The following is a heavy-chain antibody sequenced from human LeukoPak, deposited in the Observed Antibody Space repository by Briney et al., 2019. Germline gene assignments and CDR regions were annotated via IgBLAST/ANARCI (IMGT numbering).Heavy chain of an antibody. J-gene: IGHJ4*02. CDR3: ARDPDSGYYDSSGYLDY. CDR1: GGTFSSYA. CDR2: INPNSGGT. D-gene: IGHD3-22*01. Sequence: GASVKVSCKASGGTFSSYAISWVRQAPGQGLEWMGWINPNSGGTNYAQKFQGRVTMTRDTSISTAYMELSRLRSDDTAVYYCARDPDSGYYDSSGYLDYWGQGTLVTVSS. V-gene: IGHV1-2*02.